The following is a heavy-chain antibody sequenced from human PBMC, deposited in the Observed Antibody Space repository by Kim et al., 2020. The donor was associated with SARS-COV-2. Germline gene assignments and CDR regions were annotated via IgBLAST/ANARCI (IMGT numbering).Heavy chain of an antibody. Sequence: GGSLRLSCAASGFTFGDYAMHWVRQAPGKGLEWVSGISWNSGSIGYADSVKGRFTISRDNAKNSLYLQMNSLRAEDTALYYCAKDDRMAPGIAAAVFFGGLDYFDYWGQGTLVTVSS. D-gene: IGHD6-13*01. J-gene: IGHJ4*02. CDR2: ISWNSGSI. CDR1: GFTFGDYA. V-gene: IGHV3-9*01. CDR3: AKDDRMAPGIAAAVFFGGLDYFDY.